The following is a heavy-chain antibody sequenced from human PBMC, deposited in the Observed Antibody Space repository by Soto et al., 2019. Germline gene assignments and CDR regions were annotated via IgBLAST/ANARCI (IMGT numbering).Heavy chain of an antibody. V-gene: IGHV4-34*01. CDR2: INHSGST. CDR3: ARGSMVRGVILFDY. D-gene: IGHD3-10*01. Sequence: PSETLSLTCAAYGGTFSGYYWSWIRQPPGKGLEWIGEINHSGSTNYNPSLKSRVTISVDTSKNQFSLKLSSVTAADTAVYYCARGSMVRGVILFDYWGQGTLVTVSS. CDR1: GGTFSGYY. J-gene: IGHJ4*02.